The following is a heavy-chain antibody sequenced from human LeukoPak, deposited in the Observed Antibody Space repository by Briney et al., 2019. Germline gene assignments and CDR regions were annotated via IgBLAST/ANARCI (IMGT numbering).Heavy chain of an antibody. D-gene: IGHD5-24*01. CDR1: SGSTSTHY. CDR3: AREVEMARQFDS. CDR2: ISTTGST. J-gene: IGHJ4*02. Sequence: PSETLSLTCSVSSGSTSTHYWSWIRQPAGKGLEWIGHISTTGSTNYNPSLNSRVTMSLDTSKNQLSLKLSSVTAADTAVYYCAREVEMARQFDSWGQGTLVTVSS. V-gene: IGHV4-4*07.